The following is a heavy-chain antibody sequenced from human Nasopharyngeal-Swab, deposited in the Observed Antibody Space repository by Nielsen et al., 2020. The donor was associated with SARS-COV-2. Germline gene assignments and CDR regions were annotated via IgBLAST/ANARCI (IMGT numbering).Heavy chain of an antibody. CDR3: AKDFWGALDS. J-gene: IGHJ4*02. CDR1: GFTFSSYS. D-gene: IGHD3-16*01. V-gene: IGHV3-74*01. Sequence: GGSLRLSCAASGFTFSSYSMNWVRQAPGEGPVWVSHINSAGSATSYADSVKGRFTISRDNAKSTLYLQMNSLRGDDTAIYFCAKDFWGALDSWGQGTLVTVSS. CDR2: INSAGSAT.